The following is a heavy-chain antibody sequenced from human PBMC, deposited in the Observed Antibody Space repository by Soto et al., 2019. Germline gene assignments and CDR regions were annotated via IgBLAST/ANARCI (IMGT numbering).Heavy chain of an antibody. CDR2: IYYSGST. V-gene: IGHV4-59*01. CDR1: CVSTSSYY. Sequence: SETLSLTCTVSCVSTSSYYWSWIRQPPGKGLEWIGYIYYSGSTNYNPSLKSRVTISVDTSKNQFSLKLSSVTAADTAVYYCARVLYGDYLNWFDPWGQGTLVTVPQ. J-gene: IGHJ5*02. D-gene: IGHD4-17*01. CDR3: ARVLYGDYLNWFDP.